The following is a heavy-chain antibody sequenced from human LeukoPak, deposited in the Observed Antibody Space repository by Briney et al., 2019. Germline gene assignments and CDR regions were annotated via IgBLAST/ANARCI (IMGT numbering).Heavy chain of an antibody. Sequence: SETLCLTCTVSDGSISNYYWTWIRQPAGKGLEWIGRIYSSGSTQYNPSLKSRVTMSVDTSKNQFSLRLSSVTAADTAVYYCARDRYGDLFDYWGQGSLVTVSS. CDR3: ARDRYGDLFDY. CDR2: IYSSGST. V-gene: IGHV4-4*07. CDR1: DGSISNYY. J-gene: IGHJ4*02. D-gene: IGHD4-17*01.